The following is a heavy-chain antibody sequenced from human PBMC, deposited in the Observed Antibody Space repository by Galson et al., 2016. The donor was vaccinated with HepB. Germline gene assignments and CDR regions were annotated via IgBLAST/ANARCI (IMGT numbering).Heavy chain of an antibody. J-gene: IGHJ4*02. CDR1: GFTFSSYG. Sequence: SLRLSCAASGFTFSSYGMHWVRQAPGKGLEWVAFIWFDGIKIYYGDSVKGRFSISRDNSKNTLFLQMDSLRAEDTAVYYCARGDGFFDYWGQGTLVTVSP. CDR3: ARGDGFFDY. V-gene: IGHV3-33*01. D-gene: IGHD5-24*01. CDR2: IWFDGIKI.